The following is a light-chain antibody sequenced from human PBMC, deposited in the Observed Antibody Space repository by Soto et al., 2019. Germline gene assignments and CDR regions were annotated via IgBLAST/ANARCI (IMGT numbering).Light chain of an antibody. CDR2: GAS. CDR1: QSITNN. J-gene: IGKJ1*01. V-gene: IGKV3-15*01. CDR3: QQYNHWPPKMA. Sequence: EMVMTQSPGTLSVSPGERATLSCRASQSITNNLAWYQQKVGQAPRLLIYGASTRATGVPVRFRGSGSRTDFALTISSLQSEDSAVYYCQQYNHWPPKMAFGPGTKVEIK.